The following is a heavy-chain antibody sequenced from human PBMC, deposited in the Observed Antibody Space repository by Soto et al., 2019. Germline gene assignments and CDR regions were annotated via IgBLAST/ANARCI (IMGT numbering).Heavy chain of an antibody. Sequence: QVQLVQSGAEVKKPGASVKVSCKASGYTFTSYYMHWVRQAPGQGLAWMGIINPSGGSTSYAQTFQGRVTRTRDTSTSTVYMELSSLRSEDTAVYYCARESQGRYMTTVNVPLLYYDYWGQGTLVTVSS. D-gene: IGHD4-17*01. J-gene: IGHJ4*02. CDR2: INPSGGST. CDR1: GYTFTSYY. V-gene: IGHV1-46*01. CDR3: ARESQGRYMTTVNVPLLYYDY.